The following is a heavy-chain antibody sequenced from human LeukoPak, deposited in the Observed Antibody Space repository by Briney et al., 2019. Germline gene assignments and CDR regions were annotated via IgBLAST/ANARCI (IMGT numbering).Heavy chain of an antibody. D-gene: IGHD6-6*01. V-gene: IGHV4-59*08. Sequence: SETLSLTCTVSGGSISSYYWSWIRQPPGKGLEWIGYVYYSGSTNYNPSLKSRVTISVDTSKNQFSLKLSSVTAADTAVYYCARRDSSSSIDYWGQGTLVTVSS. J-gene: IGHJ4*02. CDR3: ARRDSSSSIDY. CDR1: GGSISSYY. CDR2: VYYSGST.